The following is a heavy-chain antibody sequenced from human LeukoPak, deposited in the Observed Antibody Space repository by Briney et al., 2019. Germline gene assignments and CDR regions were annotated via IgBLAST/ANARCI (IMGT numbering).Heavy chain of an antibody. CDR2: IYTSGST. Sequence: SETLSLTCTVAGGSISSYYWSWIRQPAGKGLEWIGRIYTSGSTNYNPSLKSRVTMSVDTSKNQFSLKLSSVTAADTAVYYCARDGSYSPHYYYYYMDVWGKGTTVTISS. D-gene: IGHD1-26*01. V-gene: IGHV4-4*07. J-gene: IGHJ6*03. CDR1: GGSISSYY. CDR3: ARDGSYSPHYYYYYMDV.